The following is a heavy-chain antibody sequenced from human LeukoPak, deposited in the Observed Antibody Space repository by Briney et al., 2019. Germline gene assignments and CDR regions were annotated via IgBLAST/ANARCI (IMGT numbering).Heavy chain of an antibody. CDR2: ISAYNGNT. V-gene: IGHV1-18*01. Sequence: ASVKVSCKASGYTFTSYGISWVRQAPGQGLEWMGWISAYNGNTNYAQKLRGRVTMTTDTSTSTAYMELRSLRSDDTAVYYCARERPSGVLQGYYFDYWGQGTLVTVSS. D-gene: IGHD3-10*01. J-gene: IGHJ4*02. CDR1: GYTFTSYG. CDR3: ARERPSGVLQGYYFDY.